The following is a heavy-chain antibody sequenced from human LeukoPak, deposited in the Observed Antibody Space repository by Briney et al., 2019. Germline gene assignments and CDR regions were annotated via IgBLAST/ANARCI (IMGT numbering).Heavy chain of an antibody. CDR2: ISSSSSYI. CDR3: ARVVEEVATIEGDY. D-gene: IGHD5-24*01. V-gene: IGHV3-21*01. Sequence: GGSLRLSCAASGFTFSSYSMNWVRQAPGKGLEWVSSISSSSSYIYYADSVKGRFTISRDNAKNPLYLQMNSLRAEDTAVYYCARVVEEVATIEGDYWGQGTLVTVSS. CDR1: GFTFSSYS. J-gene: IGHJ4*02.